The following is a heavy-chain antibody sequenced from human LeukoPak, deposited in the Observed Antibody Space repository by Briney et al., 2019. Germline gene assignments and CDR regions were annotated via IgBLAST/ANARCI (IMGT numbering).Heavy chain of an antibody. Sequence: GGSLRLSCAASGFTFSSYAMHWVRQAPGKGLEWVAVISYDGSNKYYADSVKGRFTISRDNSKNTLYLQMNSLRAEDTAVYYCARGYSSGWYDAFDIWGQGTMVTVSS. J-gene: IGHJ3*02. V-gene: IGHV3-30-3*01. CDR3: ARGYSSGWYDAFDI. CDR2: ISYDGSNK. D-gene: IGHD6-19*01. CDR1: GFTFSSYA.